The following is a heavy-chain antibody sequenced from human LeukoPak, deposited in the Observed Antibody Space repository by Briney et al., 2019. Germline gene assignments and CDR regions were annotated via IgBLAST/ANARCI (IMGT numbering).Heavy chain of an antibody. J-gene: IGHJ5*02. CDR1: GGSISSYY. Sequence: KPSETLSLTCTVSGGSISSYYWSWIRQPPGKGLEWVGYIYYSGSTNYNPSLKSRVTISLDTSKNQFSLKLSSVTAADTAVYYCAGHPYFLNWFDPWGQGTLVTVSS. CDR2: IYYSGST. V-gene: IGHV4-59*01. CDR3: AGHPYFLNWFDP. D-gene: IGHD2/OR15-2a*01.